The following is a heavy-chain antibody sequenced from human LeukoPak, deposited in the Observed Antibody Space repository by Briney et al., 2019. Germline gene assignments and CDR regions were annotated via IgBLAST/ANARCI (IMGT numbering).Heavy chain of an antibody. V-gene: IGHV3-30-3*01. Sequence: GGSLRLSCAASGFTFSSYAMHWVRQAPGKGLEWVAVISYDGSNKYYADSVKGRFTISRDNSKNTLYLQMNSLRAEDTAVYYCARDPQAYYDFWSGYSNYAFDIWGQGTMVTVSS. CDR1: GFTFSSYA. D-gene: IGHD3-3*01. J-gene: IGHJ3*02. CDR3: ARDPQAYYDFWSGYSNYAFDI. CDR2: ISYDGSNK.